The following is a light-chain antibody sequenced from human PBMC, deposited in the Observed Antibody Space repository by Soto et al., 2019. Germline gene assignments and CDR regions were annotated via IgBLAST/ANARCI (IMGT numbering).Light chain of an antibody. Sequence: QSVLTQPPSASGTPGQRVTISCSGSSSNIETNDIFWHQQLPGSAPKLLIYSNDQRPSGVPDRFSASKSGTSASLAISGLRSEDEAEYFCATWDDRLSGVVFGGGTKLTVL. V-gene: IGLV1-47*02. J-gene: IGLJ2*01. CDR1: SSNIETND. CDR2: SND. CDR3: ATWDDRLSGVV.